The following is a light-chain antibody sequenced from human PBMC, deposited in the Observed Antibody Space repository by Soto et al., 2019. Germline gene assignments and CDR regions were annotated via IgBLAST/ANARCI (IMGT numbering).Light chain of an antibody. CDR3: AAWDDRLRGHYV. Sequence: QSVLTQPPSASGTPGQWVTISWSGSSSNIGTNYVYWYQQLPGTTPKLLIYRNNQRPSGVPDRVSGSKSGTSASLAISGLRSEDEAEYYCAAWDDRLRGHYVFGGGTKLTVL. J-gene: IGLJ2*01. CDR1: SSNIGTNY. V-gene: IGLV1-47*01. CDR2: RNN.